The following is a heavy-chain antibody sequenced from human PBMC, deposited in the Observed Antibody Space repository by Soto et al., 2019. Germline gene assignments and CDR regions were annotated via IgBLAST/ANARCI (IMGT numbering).Heavy chain of an antibody. V-gene: IGHV1-2*04. CDR1: GYTFTGYY. CDR3: ARGHYDSSGSYWFDP. D-gene: IGHD3-22*01. Sequence: GASVKVSCKASGYTFTGYYMHWVRQAPGQGLEWMGWINPNSGGTNYAQKFQGWVTMTRDTSISTAYMELSRPRSDDTAVYYCARGHYDSSGSYWFDPWGQGTLVTVSS. J-gene: IGHJ5*02. CDR2: INPNSGGT.